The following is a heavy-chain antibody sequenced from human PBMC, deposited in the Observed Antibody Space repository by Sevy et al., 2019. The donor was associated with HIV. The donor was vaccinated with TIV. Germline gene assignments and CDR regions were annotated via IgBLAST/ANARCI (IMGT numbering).Heavy chain of an antibody. CDR1: GFTFSSSA. D-gene: IGHD3-22*01. Sequence: GGSLRLSCAASGFTFSSSAINWVRQAPGKGLGWVSVISASGGSTYYADSVKGRFTISRDNSKNTLYLQMNSLRAEDTAVYYCAKKYGPPKVVPCTGAFDHWGQGTPVTVSS. V-gene: IGHV3-23*01. CDR3: AKKYGPPKVVPCTGAFDH. CDR2: ISASGGST. J-gene: IGHJ4*02.